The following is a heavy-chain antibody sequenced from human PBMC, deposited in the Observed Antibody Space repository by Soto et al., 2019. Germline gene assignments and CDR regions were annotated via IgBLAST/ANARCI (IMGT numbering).Heavy chain of an antibody. CDR3: ARMGDVPYYYYGLDV. V-gene: IGHV1-18*01. CDR1: GYSFTRYG. J-gene: IGHJ6*02. CDR2: ISGYNANT. D-gene: IGHD3-16*01. Sequence: QVQLVQSGAEVKKPGASVKVSCKASGYSFTRYGISWVRQAPGQGLEWMGWISGYNANTNYPENLQGRGIMITDTSTSTAYMEVRNLISDDTAAYYCARMGDVPYYYYGLDVWGQGTTVTVSS.